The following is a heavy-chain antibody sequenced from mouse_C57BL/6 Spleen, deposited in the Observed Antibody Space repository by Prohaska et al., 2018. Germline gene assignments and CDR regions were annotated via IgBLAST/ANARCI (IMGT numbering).Heavy chain of an antibody. V-gene: IGHV1-26*01. Sequence: HGKSLEWIGDINPNNGGTSYNQKFKGKATLTVDKSSSTAYMELRSLTSEDSAVYYCARSKGIYYDYAAWFAYWGQGTLVTVSA. D-gene: IGHD2-4*01. CDR2: INPNNGGT. CDR3: ARSKGIYYDYAAWFAY. J-gene: IGHJ3*01.